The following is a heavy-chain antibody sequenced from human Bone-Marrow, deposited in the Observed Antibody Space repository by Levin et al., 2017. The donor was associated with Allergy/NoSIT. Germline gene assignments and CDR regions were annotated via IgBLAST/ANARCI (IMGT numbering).Heavy chain of an antibody. V-gene: IGHV1-2*02. CDR3: ARATSMLGNYFDY. D-gene: IGHD3-10*02. CDR2: IIPDSGDT. Sequence: ASVKVSCKASGDTFTGYYMHWLRQAPGQGLQWMGWIIPDSGDTNYAQKFQGRVTMTRDTSISTAYMELTSLRSDDTSVYFCARATSMLGNYFDYWGQGTLVTVSS. J-gene: IGHJ4*02. CDR1: GDTFTGYY.